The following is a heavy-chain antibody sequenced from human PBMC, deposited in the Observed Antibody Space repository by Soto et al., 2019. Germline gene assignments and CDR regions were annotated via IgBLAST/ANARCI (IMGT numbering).Heavy chain of an antibody. J-gene: IGHJ4*02. CDR3: ERDHTPITRIVVVITAGVLDY. Sequence: PGGSLRLSCAASGFTFSSYAMHWVRQAPGKGLEWVAVISYDGSNKYYADSVKGRFTISRDNSKNTLYLQMNSLRAEDTAVYYCERDHTPITRIVVVITAGVLDYWGQGNLVTVSS. CDR2: ISYDGSNK. CDR1: GFTFSSYA. V-gene: IGHV3-30-3*01. D-gene: IGHD3-22*01.